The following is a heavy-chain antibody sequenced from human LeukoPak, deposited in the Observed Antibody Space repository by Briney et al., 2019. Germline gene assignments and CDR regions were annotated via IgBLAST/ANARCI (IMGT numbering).Heavy chain of an antibody. V-gene: IGHV3-23*01. J-gene: IGHJ5*02. CDR1: GFTLSSYS. CDR2: ISGSGGST. CDR3: AKDAVAAAGTVSWFDP. Sequence: PGGSLRLSCAASGFTLSSYSMNWVRQAPGKGLEWVSAISGSGGSTYYADSVKGRFTISRDNSKNTLYLQMNSLRAEDTAVYYCAKDAVAAAGTVSWFDPWGQGTLVTVSS. D-gene: IGHD6-13*01.